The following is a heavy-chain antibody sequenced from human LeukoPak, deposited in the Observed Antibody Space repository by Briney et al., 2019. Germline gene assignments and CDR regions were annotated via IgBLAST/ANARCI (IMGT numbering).Heavy chain of an antibody. CDR3: AKDSFVVVPAAIVKAHEGVGY. J-gene: IGHJ4*02. CDR1: GFTFSSYG. V-gene: IGHV3-30*02. D-gene: IGHD2-2*02. Sequence: GGSLRLSCAASGFTFSSYGMHWVRQAPGKGLEWVAFIRYDGSNKYYADSVKGRFTISRDNSKNTLYLQMNSLRAEDTAVYYCAKDSFVVVPAAIVKAHEGVGYWGQGTLVTVSS. CDR2: IRYDGSNK.